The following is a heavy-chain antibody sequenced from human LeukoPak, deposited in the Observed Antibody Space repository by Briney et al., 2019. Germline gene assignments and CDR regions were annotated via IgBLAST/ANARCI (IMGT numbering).Heavy chain of an antibody. CDR1: GFTFSNYG. J-gene: IGHJ4*02. Sequence: GGSLRLSCAASGFTFSNYGMNWVRQAPGKGLEWVSVISDSGGKTHYADSVKGRFTISRDNSKSTLYLQMNSLRLEDTAVYYCATRPGYRAFDYWGQGTLVTVSS. CDR2: ISDSGGKT. D-gene: IGHD1-1*01. V-gene: IGHV3-23*01. CDR3: ATRPGYRAFDY.